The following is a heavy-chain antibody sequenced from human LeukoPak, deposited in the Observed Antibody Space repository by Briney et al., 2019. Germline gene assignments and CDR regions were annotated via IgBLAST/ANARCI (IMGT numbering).Heavy chain of an antibody. J-gene: IGHJ3*02. CDR3: ASGPYSTTQSAFDI. D-gene: IGHD6-13*01. CDR2: ISPSSHYI. CDR1: GFTFSNYS. Sequence: GGSLRLSCAGSGFTFSNYSINWVRQAPGKGLEWVSSISPSSHYIYYADSVRGRFTISRDNARNSLYLQMNSLRDEDTAVYYCASGPYSTTQSAFDIWGQGTMVTVSS. V-gene: IGHV3-21*04.